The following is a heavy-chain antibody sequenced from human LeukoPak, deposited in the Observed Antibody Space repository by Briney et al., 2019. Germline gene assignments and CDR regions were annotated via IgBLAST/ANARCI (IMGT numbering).Heavy chain of an antibody. Sequence: PGGSLRLSCAVSGFTFSNYAMNWVRQAPGKRLEWVSVIAIGGGDKFYADSVKGRFTISRDNSKNTLYLQMNSLRAEDTAVYYCAKGQKLDFDYWGQGTLVTVSS. CDR3: AKGQKLDFDY. J-gene: IGHJ4*02. D-gene: IGHD1-1*01. CDR2: IAIGGGDK. V-gene: IGHV3-23*01. CDR1: GFTFSNYA.